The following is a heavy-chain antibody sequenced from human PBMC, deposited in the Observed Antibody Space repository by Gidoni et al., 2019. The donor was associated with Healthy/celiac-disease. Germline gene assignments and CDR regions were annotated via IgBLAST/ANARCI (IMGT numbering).Heavy chain of an antibody. CDR3: ASLTYYYGSGQNFDY. CDR2: IYYSGST. D-gene: IGHD3-10*01. Sequence: QLQLQESGPGLVKPSETLSLTCTVSGGSISSSSYYWGWIRQPPGKGLEWIGSIYYSGSTYYNPSLKSRVTISVDTSKNQFSLKLSSVTAADTAVYYCASLTYYYGSGQNFDYWGQGTLVTVSS. CDR1: GGSISSSSYY. V-gene: IGHV4-39*01. J-gene: IGHJ4*02.